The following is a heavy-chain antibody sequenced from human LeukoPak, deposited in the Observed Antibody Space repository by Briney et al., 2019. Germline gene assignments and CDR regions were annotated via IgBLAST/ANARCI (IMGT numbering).Heavy chain of an antibody. V-gene: IGHV3-30-3*01. J-gene: IGHJ4*02. CDR2: ISYDGSNK. D-gene: IGHD3-22*01. CDR1: GFTFSSYA. CDR3: ARDLVPYDISGYWAFDY. Sequence: GGSLRLSCAASGFTFSSYAMHWVRQAPGKGLEWVAVISYDGSNKYYADSVKGRFTISRDNSKNTLYLQMNSLRAEDTAVYYCARDLVPYDISGYWAFDYWGQGTLVTVSS.